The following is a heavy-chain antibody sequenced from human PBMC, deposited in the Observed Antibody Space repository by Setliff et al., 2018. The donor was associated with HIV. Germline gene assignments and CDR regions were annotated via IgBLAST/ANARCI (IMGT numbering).Heavy chain of an antibody. CDR1: GYTFSNYG. D-gene: IGHD1-26*01. CDR3: ARDHHSGRGSNFPWYSDL. Sequence: PSVKVSCKASGYTFSNYGITWVRQAPGQGLEWMGWITSYNGNTNYAKKFKGRVTMTTDTSTSIAYMELKSLRSEDTAVYYCARDHHSGRGSNFPWYSDLWGRGTRVTVSS. V-gene: IGHV1-18*01. J-gene: IGHJ2*01. CDR2: ITSYNGNT.